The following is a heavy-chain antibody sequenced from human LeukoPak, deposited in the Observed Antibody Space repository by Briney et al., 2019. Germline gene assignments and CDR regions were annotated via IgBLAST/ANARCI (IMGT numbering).Heavy chain of an antibody. Sequence: GSLRLSCVVSGFTFSNNWMSWVRQPPGKGLEWIGEINHSGSTNYNPSLKSRVTISVDTSKNQFSLKLSSVTAADTAVYYCARAGVTRRNWFDPWGQGTLVTVSS. D-gene: IGHD4-17*01. CDR3: ARAGVTRRNWFDP. V-gene: IGHV4-4*02. CDR2: INHSGST. J-gene: IGHJ5*02. CDR1: GFTFSNNW.